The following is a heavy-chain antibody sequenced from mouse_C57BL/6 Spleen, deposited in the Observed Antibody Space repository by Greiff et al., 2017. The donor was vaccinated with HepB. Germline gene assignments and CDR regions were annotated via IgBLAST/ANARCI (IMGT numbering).Heavy chain of an antibody. CDR3: TRQLRPWFAY. CDR2: IDPETGGT. CDR1: GYTFTDYE. J-gene: IGHJ3*01. Sequence: VQLQQSGAELVRPGASVTLSCKASGYTFTDYEMHWVKQTPVHGLEWIGAIDPETGGTAYNQKFKGKAILTADKSSSTAYMELRSLTSEDSAVYYCTRQLRPWFAYCGQGTLVTVSA. D-gene: IGHD3-2*02. V-gene: IGHV1-15*01.